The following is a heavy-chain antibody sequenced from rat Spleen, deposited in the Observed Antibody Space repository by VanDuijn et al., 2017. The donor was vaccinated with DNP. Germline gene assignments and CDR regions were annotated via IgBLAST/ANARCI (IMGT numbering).Heavy chain of an antibody. CDR3: AKGPNYGGYSDYFDY. CDR2: INKESGTI. D-gene: IGHD1-11*01. V-gene: IGHV4-2*01. CDR1: GFNFNDNR. Sequence: EVKLVESGGGLVQPGKSLKLSCAASGFNFNDNRMGWVRQAPGKGLEWIGEINKESGTIIYSPSLKDKFTISRDNAQNTLFLQMNKLGSEDTAIYYCAKGPNYGGYSDYFDYWGQGVMVTVSS. J-gene: IGHJ2*01.